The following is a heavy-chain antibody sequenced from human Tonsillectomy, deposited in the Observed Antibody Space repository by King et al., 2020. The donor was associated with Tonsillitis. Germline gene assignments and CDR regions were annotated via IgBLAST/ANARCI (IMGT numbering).Heavy chain of an antibody. J-gene: IGHJ3*02. Sequence: VQLVESGGGLVKPGGSLRLSCAASEFIFSTYTMNWVRQAPGKGLEWVSSIVSSGGYIYYADSLKGRFTITRDNAENSLYLQMNSLKAEDTAVYYCARVKKYYYDSSGYPLDTFDIWGQGTMVTVSS. CDR3: ARVKKYYYDSSGYPLDTFDI. D-gene: IGHD3-22*01. CDR2: IVSSGGYI. CDR1: EFIFSTYT. V-gene: IGHV3-21*01.